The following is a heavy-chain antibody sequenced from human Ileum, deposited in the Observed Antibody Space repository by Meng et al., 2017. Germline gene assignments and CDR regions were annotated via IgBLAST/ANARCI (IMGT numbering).Heavy chain of an antibody. D-gene: IGHD6-19*01. V-gene: IGHV3-7*01. J-gene: IGHJ4*02. CDR3: ARRGSSSGSVEQ. CDR2: IKQDGSEK. Sequence: GESLKISCAASGFTISTYWMTWVRQAPGKGLEWVANIKQDGSEKYYVDSVKGRFTISRDNAENSLSLQMNSLRAEDTAVYYCARRGSSSGSVEQWGQGTLVTVSS. CDR1: GFTISTYW.